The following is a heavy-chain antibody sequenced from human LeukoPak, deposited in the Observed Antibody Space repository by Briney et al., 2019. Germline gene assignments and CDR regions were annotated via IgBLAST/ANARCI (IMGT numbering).Heavy chain of an antibody. CDR2: VIPIFGTA. CDR1: GGTFSSYA. CDR3: ARGRGELLLIDI. Sequence: SVKVSCKASGGTFSSYAISWVRQAPGQGLEWMGGVIPIFGTANYAQKFQGRVTITADESTSTAYMELSSLRSEDTAVYYCARGRGELLLIDIWGQGTMVTVSS. V-gene: IGHV1-69*13. D-gene: IGHD1-26*01. J-gene: IGHJ3*02.